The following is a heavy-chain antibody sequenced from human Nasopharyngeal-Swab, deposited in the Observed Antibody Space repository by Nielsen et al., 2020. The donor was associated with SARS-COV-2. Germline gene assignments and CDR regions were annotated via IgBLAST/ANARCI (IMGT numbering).Heavy chain of an antibody. V-gene: IGHV3-30*18. Sequence: GGSLRLSCAASGFTFSSYGMHWVRKAPGKGLELVAVISYDGSNKYYADSVKGRFTISRDNSKNTLYLQMNSLRAEDTDVYYCAKGKGGSYFDAFDIWGQGTMVTVSS. CDR2: ISYDGSNK. CDR3: AKGKGGSYFDAFDI. D-gene: IGHD1-26*01. J-gene: IGHJ3*02. CDR1: GFTFSSYG.